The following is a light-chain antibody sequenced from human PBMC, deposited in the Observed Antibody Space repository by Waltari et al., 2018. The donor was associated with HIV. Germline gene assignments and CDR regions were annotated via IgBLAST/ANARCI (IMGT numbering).Light chain of an antibody. V-gene: IGKV1-5*03. Sequence: DIQMTQSPSTLSASIGDRVSITCRASHNVGDWLAWYQQKPGNAPSLLISKASTLESGVPTNFSGSGSGTYFTLTISGLRPDDFATYYCQQYSSFPVTFGQGTKL. CDR3: QQYSSFPVT. J-gene: IGKJ2*01. CDR2: KAS. CDR1: HNVGDW.